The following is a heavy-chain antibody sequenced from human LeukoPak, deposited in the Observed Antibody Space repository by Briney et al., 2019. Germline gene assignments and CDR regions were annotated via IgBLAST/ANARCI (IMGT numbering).Heavy chain of an antibody. CDR1: GYSFTSYW. CDR2: IYPGDSDT. CDR3: ARLVDYYDSSGPFDY. D-gene: IGHD3-22*01. V-gene: IGHV5-51*01. J-gene: IGHJ4*02. Sequence: RGESLKISCRGSGYSFTSYWIGWVRQMPGKGLEWMGIIYPGDSDTRYSPSFQGQVTISADKSISTAYLQWSSLKASDTAMYYCARLVDYYDSSGPFDYWGQGTLVTVSS.